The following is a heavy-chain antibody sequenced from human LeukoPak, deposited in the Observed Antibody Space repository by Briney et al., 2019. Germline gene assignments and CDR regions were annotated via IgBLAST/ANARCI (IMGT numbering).Heavy chain of an antibody. V-gene: IGHV4-61*01. CDR1: GGSVSSGSYY. Sequence: SETLSLTCTVSGGSVSSGSYYWSWIRQPPGKGLEWIGYIYYSGSINYNPSLKSRVTISVDTSKNQFSLKLSSVTAADTAVYYCARVIQQLGLYNWFDPWGQGTLVTVSS. CDR3: ARVIQQLGLYNWFDP. J-gene: IGHJ5*02. D-gene: IGHD6-13*01. CDR2: IYYSGSI.